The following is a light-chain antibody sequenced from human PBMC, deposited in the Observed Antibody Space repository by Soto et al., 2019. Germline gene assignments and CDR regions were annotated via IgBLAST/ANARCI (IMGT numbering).Light chain of an antibody. Sequence: DIQLTQSPSFLSASVGDRVTTTCRASQGISSYLAWYQQKPGKAPKLLIYAASTLLSGVPSRFSGIGSWTEFTLTISSLQPEDFATYYCQDLNSYPYTFGQGTKLEIK. J-gene: IGKJ2*01. CDR3: QDLNSYPYT. CDR1: QGISSY. V-gene: IGKV1-9*01. CDR2: AAS.